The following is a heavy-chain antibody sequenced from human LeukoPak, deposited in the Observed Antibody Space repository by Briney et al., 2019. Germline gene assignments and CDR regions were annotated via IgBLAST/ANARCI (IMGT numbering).Heavy chain of an antibody. CDR3: ARALRWRPVFDY. D-gene: IGHD2-21*02. Sequence: PSETLSLTCTVSGGSISSYYWSWIRQPPGKGLEWIGYIYYSGSTNYNPSLKSRVTISVDTSKNQFSLKLSSVTAADTAVYYCARALRWRPVFDYWGQGTLVTVSS. CDR1: GGSISSYY. V-gene: IGHV4-59*01. CDR2: IYYSGST. J-gene: IGHJ4*02.